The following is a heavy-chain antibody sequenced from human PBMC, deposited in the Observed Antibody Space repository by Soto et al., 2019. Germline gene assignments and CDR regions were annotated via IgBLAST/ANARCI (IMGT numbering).Heavy chain of an antibody. CDR2: IYSGGST. V-gene: IGHV3-66*01. D-gene: IGHD2-2*01. CDR1: GFTVSSNY. J-gene: IGHJ6*03. CDR3: ARSYCSSTSCYGGSYYYYMDV. Sequence: GGSLRLSCAASGFTVSSNYMSWVRQAPGKGLEWVSVIYSGGSTYYADSVKGRFTISRDNSKNTLYLQMNSLRAEDTAVYYCARSYCSSTSCYGGSYYYYMDVWGKGTTVTVSS.